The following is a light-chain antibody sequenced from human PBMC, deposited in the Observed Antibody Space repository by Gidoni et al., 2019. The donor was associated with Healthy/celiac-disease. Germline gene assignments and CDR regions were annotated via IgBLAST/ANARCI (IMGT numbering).Light chain of an antibody. CDR1: KLGDKY. Sequence: SYELPQPPSVSVSPGQTASITCSGDKLGDKYACWYQQKPGQSPVLVIYQDSKRPSGIPERFSGSNSGNTATLTISGTQAMDEADYYCQAWDSSTVVFGGGTKLXVX. CDR2: QDS. J-gene: IGLJ2*01. V-gene: IGLV3-1*01. CDR3: QAWDSSTVV.